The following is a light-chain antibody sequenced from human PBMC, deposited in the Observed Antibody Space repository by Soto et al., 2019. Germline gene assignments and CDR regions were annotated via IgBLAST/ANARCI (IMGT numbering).Light chain of an antibody. V-gene: IGLV7-46*01. CDR2: DTS. J-gene: IGLJ2*01. CDR1: TGAVTSGHY. Sequence: QAVVTQEPSLTVSPGGTVTLTCGSSTGAVTSGHYPYWFQQKPGQAPRTLIYDTSNKHSWTPARFSGSLLGGKAALTLSGAQPEDEAEYNCLLSYSGARQGVFGGGIKLTVL. CDR3: LLSYSGARQGV.